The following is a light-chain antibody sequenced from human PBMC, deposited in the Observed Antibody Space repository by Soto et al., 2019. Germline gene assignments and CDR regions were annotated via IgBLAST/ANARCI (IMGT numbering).Light chain of an antibody. V-gene: IGLV2-14*01. CDR3: NSYTTSETYV. CDR2: DVN. CDR1: NSDVGSYNR. J-gene: IGLJ1*01. Sequence: QSVLTQPASVSGSPGQSITISCTGTNSDVGSYNRVSWYQQPPGTAPKLMIFDVNNRPSGVSYRFSGSKSGNTAYLTISGLQAEEEADYYCNSYTTSETYVFGTGTKVTV.